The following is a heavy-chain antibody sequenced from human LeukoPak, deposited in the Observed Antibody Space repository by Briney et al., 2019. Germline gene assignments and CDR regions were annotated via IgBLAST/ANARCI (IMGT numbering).Heavy chain of an antibody. D-gene: IGHD3-10*01. CDR1: GFTFSSYW. V-gene: IGHV3-7*01. CDR3: ASIVEEFGELLYDY. Sequence: GGSLRLSCAVSGFTFSSYWMSWVRQAPGKGLEWVANIKQDGSEKYYVDSVKGRFTISRDNTKNSLYLQMNSLRAEDTAVYYCASIVEEFGELLYDYWGQGTLVTVSS. J-gene: IGHJ4*02. CDR2: IKQDGSEK.